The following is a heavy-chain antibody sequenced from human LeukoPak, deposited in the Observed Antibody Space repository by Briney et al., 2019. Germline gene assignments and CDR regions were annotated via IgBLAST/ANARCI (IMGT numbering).Heavy chain of an antibody. CDR2: ISDGGDTT. V-gene: IGHV3-23*01. Sequence: PGGSLRLSCAASRFTFSNNGMTWVRQAPGKGTEWVTGISDGGDTTSDAGSVKGRFTVSRDNSKNILYLQMNSLRAEDTAIYYCAKTQGFFDHWGQGSLVTVSS. J-gene: IGHJ4*02. CDR1: RFTFSNNG. CDR3: AKTQGFFDH.